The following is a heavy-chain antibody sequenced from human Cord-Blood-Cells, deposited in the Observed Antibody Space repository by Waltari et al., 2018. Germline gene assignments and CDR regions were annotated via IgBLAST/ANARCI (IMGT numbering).Heavy chain of an antibody. CDR1: GFPFSSYA. CDR3: ARDRWGSGRGPYYFDY. CDR2: ISYDGSNK. V-gene: IGHV3-30-3*01. J-gene: IGHJ4*02. Sequence: QVQLVESGGGVVQRGRSLRLSCVASGFPFSSYATPWVRPAPGKGLEWVAVISYDGSNKYYADSVKGRFTISRDNSKNTLYLQMNSLRAEDTAVYYCARDRWGSGRGPYYFDYWGQGTLVTVSS. D-gene: IGHD3-10*01.